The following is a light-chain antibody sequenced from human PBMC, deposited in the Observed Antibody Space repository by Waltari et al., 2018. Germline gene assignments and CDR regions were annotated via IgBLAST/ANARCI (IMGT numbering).Light chain of an antibody. CDR1: QNILHTSNNLNY. V-gene: IGKV4-1*01. CDR3: QQYYSAVT. CDR2: WAS. J-gene: IGKJ4*01. Sequence: DIVMTQSPDSLAVSLGERATINCKSSQNILHTSNNLNYFAWYQQKPGQPPKLLIYWASIRQCGVPARCRGGGSGTDFTLTLASLQAEDVAIYYCQQYYSAVTFGGGTKVEIK.